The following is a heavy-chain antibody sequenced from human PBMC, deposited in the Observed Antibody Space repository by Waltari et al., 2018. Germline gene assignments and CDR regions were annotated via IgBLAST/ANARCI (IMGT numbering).Heavy chain of an antibody. J-gene: IGHJ3*02. D-gene: IGHD5-12*01. CDR2: IYHSGST. CDR3: ARHGDGYNPAAFDI. Sequence: QVQLQESGPGLVKPSETLSLTCTVSGYSISSGYYWGWIRQPPGKGLEWIGSIYHSGSTYYNPSLKSRVTISVDTSKNQFSLKLSSVTAADTAVYYCARHGDGYNPAAFDIWDQGTMVTVSS. V-gene: IGHV4-38-2*02. CDR1: GYSISSGYY.